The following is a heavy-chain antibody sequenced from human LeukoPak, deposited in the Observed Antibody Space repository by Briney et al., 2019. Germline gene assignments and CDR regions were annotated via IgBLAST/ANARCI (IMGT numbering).Heavy chain of an antibody. CDR1: GGSINSYY. Sequence: SETLSLTCTVSGGSINSYYWSWIRQPPGKGLEWMGYISYSGSTNYNPSLKSRVTISVDTSKNQFSLRLSSVTAADTAVYYCAGGYVYSSSGAFDYWGQGTLVTVSS. D-gene: IGHD6-13*01. V-gene: IGHV4-59*01. CDR2: ISYSGST. J-gene: IGHJ4*02. CDR3: AGGYVYSSSGAFDY.